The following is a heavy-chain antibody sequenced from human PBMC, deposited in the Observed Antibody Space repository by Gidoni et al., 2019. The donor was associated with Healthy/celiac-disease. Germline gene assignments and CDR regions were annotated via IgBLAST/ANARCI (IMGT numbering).Heavy chain of an antibody. CDR1: GFTFSSYA. CDR2: ISGSGGST. CDR3: AKDNEWELFNSYYFDY. D-gene: IGHD1-26*01. J-gene: IGHJ4*02. Sequence: AASGFTFSSYAMSWVRQAPGKGLEWVSAISGSGGSTYYADSVKGRFTISRDNSKNTLYLQMNSLRAEDTAVYYCAKDNEWELFNSYYFDYWGQGTLVTVSS. V-gene: IGHV3-23*01.